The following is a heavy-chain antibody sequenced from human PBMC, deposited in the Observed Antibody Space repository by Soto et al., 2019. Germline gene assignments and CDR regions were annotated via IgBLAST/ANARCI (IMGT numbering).Heavy chain of an antibody. CDR1: GFTVSSNY. V-gene: IGHV3-66*01. CDR2: IYSGGST. CDR3: PRDYDFWGGLAIDN. D-gene: IGHD3-3*01. J-gene: IGHJ4*02. Sequence: EVQLVESGGGLVQPGGSLRLSCAASGFTVSSNYMSWVRQAPGKGLEWVSVIYSGGSTYYADSVKGRFTISRDNSKNPLYLQMTSLRAEDTAVYYCPRDYDFWGGLAIDNWGREPWSPSPQ.